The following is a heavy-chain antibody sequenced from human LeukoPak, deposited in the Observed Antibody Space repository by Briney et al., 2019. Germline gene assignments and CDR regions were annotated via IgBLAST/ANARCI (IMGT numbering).Heavy chain of an antibody. CDR1: GYTFTSYG. Sequence: ASVKVSCKASGYTFTSYGISRVRQAPGQGLEWMGWMNPNSGNTGYAQKFQGRVTMTRNTSINTAYMELSSLRSEDTAVYYCARMHYYDSGSSNWFDPWGQGTLVTVSS. CDR3: ARMHYYDSGSSNWFDP. CDR2: MNPNSGNT. D-gene: IGHD3-10*01. V-gene: IGHV1-8*02. J-gene: IGHJ5*02.